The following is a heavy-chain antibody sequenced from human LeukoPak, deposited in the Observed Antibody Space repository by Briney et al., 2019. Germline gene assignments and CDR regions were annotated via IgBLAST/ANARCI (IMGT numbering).Heavy chain of an antibody. D-gene: IGHD1-26*01. CDR2: ISGSGGST. Sequence: GGSLRLSCAASGFTFSSYAMSWVRQAPGKGLEWVSAISGSGGSTYYADSVKGRFTISRDNSKNTLYLQMTSLRAEDTAIYYCAKRYSGSSFDFWGQGTLVTVSS. CDR1: GFTFSSYA. CDR3: AKRYSGSSFDF. V-gene: IGHV3-23*01. J-gene: IGHJ4*02.